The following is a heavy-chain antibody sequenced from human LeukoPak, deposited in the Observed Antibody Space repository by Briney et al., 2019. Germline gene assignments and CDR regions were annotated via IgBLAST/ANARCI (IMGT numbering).Heavy chain of an antibody. V-gene: IGHV4-61*02. Sequence: PSETLSLTCTVSGGSISSGSYYWSWIRQPAGKGLEWIGRIYTSGSTNYNPSLKSRVTISVDTSKNQFSLKLSSVTAADTAVYYCARRRAYSSIWGQGTMVTVSS. J-gene: IGHJ3*02. CDR2: IYTSGST. D-gene: IGHD6-13*01. CDR3: ARRRAYSSI. CDR1: GGSISSGSYY.